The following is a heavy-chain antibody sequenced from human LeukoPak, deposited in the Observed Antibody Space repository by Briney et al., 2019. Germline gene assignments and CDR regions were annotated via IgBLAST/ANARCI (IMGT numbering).Heavy chain of an antibody. CDR3: ARGDHYDFWSGLRVYGMDV. D-gene: IGHD3-3*01. CDR1: GYTFTSYD. J-gene: IGHJ6*02. V-gene: IGHV1-8*01. Sequence: ASVKVSCKASGYTFTSYDINWVRQATGQGLEWMGWMNPNSGNTGYAQKFQGRVTMTWNTSISTAYMELSSLRSEDTAVYYCARGDHYDFWSGLRVYGMDVWGQGTTVTVFS. CDR2: MNPNSGNT.